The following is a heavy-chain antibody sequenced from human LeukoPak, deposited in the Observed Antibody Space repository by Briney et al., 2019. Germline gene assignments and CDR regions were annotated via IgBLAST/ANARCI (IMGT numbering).Heavy chain of an antibody. V-gene: IGHV4-34*01. CDR2: INHSVGT. CDR3: TRNRGGSYQGDAFDI. CDR1: GFTFSSYS. Sequence: TGGSLRLSCAASGFTFSSYSMNWVRQPPGKGLEWIGEINHSVGTKNNPSLKSRVTISVDTSKNQFSLRLSSVTAADTAVYYCTRNRGGSYQGDAFDIWGQGTMVTVSS. J-gene: IGHJ3*02. D-gene: IGHD1-26*01.